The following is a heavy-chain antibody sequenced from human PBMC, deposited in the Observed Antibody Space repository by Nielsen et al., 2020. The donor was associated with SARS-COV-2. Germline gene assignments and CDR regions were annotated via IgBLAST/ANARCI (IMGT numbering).Heavy chain of an antibody. V-gene: IGHV3-48*02. Sequence: GESLKISCAASGFTFSSYGMHWVRQAPGKGLEWVSYISSSSSTIYYADSVKGRFTISRDNAKNSLYLQMNSLRDEDTAVYYCARDHCSSTSCSDFDYWGQGTLVTVSS. CDR3: ARDHCSSTSCSDFDY. J-gene: IGHJ4*02. D-gene: IGHD2-2*01. CDR2: ISSSSSTI. CDR1: GFTFSSYG.